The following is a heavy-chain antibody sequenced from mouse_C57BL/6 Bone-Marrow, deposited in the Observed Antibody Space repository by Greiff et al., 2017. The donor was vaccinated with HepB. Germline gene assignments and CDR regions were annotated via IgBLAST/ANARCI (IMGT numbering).Heavy chain of an antibody. Sequence: VQLQESGAELARPGASVKLSCKASGYTFTSYGISWVKQRTGQGLEWIGEIYPRSGNTYYNEKFKGKATLTADKSSSTAYMELRSLTSEDSAVYFCARSYYYGSLSDYWGQGTTLTVSS. CDR3: ARSYYYGSLSDY. J-gene: IGHJ2*01. D-gene: IGHD1-1*01. CDR1: GYTFTSYG. V-gene: IGHV1-81*01. CDR2: IYPRSGNT.